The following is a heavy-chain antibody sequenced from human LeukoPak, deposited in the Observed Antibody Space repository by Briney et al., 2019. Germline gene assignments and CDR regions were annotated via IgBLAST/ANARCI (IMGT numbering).Heavy chain of an antibody. V-gene: IGHV1-69*05. CDR3: ARADSGGDSSGYKWFDP. J-gene: IGHJ5*02. Sequence: ASVKVSCKASGYTFTSYYMHWVRQAPGQGLEWMGGIIPIFGTANYAQKFQGRVTITTDESTSTAYMELSSLRSEDTAVYYCARADSGGDSSGYKWFDPWGQGTLVTVSS. D-gene: IGHD3-22*01. CDR1: GYTFTSYY. CDR2: IIPIFGTA.